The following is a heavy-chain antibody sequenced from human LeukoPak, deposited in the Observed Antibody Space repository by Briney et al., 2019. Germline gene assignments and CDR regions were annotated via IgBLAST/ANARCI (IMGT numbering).Heavy chain of an antibody. CDR2: IYTSGST. CDR3: ARENSDWPYYMDV. Sequence: SETLSLTCTVSGGSISNYYWSWIRQPAGKGLEWIGRIYTSGSTNYNPSLKSRVTMSVDTSKNQFSLKLSSVTAADTAVYYCARENSDWPYYMDVWGKGTTVTVSS. J-gene: IGHJ6*03. V-gene: IGHV4-4*07. CDR1: GGSISNYY. D-gene: IGHD6-19*01.